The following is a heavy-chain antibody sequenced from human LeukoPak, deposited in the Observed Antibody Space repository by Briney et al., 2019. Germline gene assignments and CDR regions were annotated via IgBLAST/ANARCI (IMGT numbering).Heavy chain of an antibody. CDR1: GASITNYY. V-gene: IGHV4-59*01. CDR3: ARGYDFWSGQNWFDP. CDR2: ISHTGIT. J-gene: IGHJ5*02. D-gene: IGHD3-3*01. Sequence: VTPSETLSLICTVSGASITNYYWSWIRQPPGKGLEWIGYISHTGITNYNPSLESRVIISADTSRNQFSLKLTSMTAADTAVYYCARGYDFWSGQNWFDPWGQGTLVTVSS.